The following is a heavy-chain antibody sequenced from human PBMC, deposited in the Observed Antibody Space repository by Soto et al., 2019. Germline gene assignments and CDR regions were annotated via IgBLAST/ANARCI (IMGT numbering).Heavy chain of an antibody. J-gene: IGHJ4*02. V-gene: IGHV3-73*02. CDR1: GFTFSGSA. CDR2: IRSKANSYAT. Sequence: EVQLVESGGGLVQPGGSLKLSCAASGFTFSGSAMHWVRQASGKGLEWVGRIRSKANSYATAYAASVTGRFTIPRDDSKNTEYLQMNSLKTEDTAVYYCTRQIFAADTPMAETYWGQGTLVTVSS. D-gene: IGHD5-18*01. CDR3: TRQIFAADTPMAETY.